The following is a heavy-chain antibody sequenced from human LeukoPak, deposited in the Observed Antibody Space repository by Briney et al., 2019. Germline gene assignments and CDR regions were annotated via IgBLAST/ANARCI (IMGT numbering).Heavy chain of an antibody. CDR2: IKSKTDGGTT. J-gene: IGHJ5*02. D-gene: IGHD5-12*01. CDR1: GFTFSNAW. Sequence: TGGSLRLSCAASGFTFSNAWMSWVRQAPGKGLEWVGRIKSKTDGGTTDYAAPVKGRFTISRDDSKNTLYLQMNSLKTEDTAVYYCTTGPRGYGNWFDPWGQGTLVTVSS. V-gene: IGHV3-15*01. CDR3: TTGPRGYGNWFDP.